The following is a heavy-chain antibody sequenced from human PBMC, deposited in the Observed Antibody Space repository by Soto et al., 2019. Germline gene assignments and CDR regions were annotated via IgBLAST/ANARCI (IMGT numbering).Heavy chain of an antibody. J-gene: IGHJ4*02. CDR1: GYTFTIYY. D-gene: IGHD3-22*01. Sequence: ASVKVSCKASGYTFTIYYMHRVRQAPGQGLEWMGIINPSGGSTRYAQKFQGRVTMTRDTSTSTVYMELSSLRSEDTAVYYCARGLIYDSSGYYFDYWGQGTLVTVSS. V-gene: IGHV1-46*01. CDR3: ARGLIYDSSGYYFDY. CDR2: INPSGGST.